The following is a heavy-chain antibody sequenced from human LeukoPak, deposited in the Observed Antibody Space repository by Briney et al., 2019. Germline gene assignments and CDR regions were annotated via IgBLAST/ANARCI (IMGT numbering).Heavy chain of an antibody. Sequence: PSETLSLTCAVYGGSFSGYYWSWIRQPPGKGLEWIGEINHSGSTDYNPSLKGRVTISVDSSKNQFSLKLSSVTAADTAVYYCARLCGGSCHLDAFDIWGQGTMVTVSS. CDR2: INHSGST. J-gene: IGHJ3*02. V-gene: IGHV4-34*01. CDR3: ARLCGGSCHLDAFDI. CDR1: GGSFSGYY. D-gene: IGHD2-15*01.